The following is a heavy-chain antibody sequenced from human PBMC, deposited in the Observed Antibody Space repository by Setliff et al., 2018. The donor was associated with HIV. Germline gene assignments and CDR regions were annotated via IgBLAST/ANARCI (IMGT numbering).Heavy chain of an antibody. CDR3: ARDLKRPNSNFWGGYPIPFDS. V-gene: IGHV7-4-1*02. D-gene: IGHD3-3*01. J-gene: IGHJ4*02. CDR1: GYTFTTFG. CDR2: INTETGTP. Sequence: ASVKVSCKASGYTFTTFGLSWVRQAPGQGLEWMGWINTETGTPMYAQGFTGRFVFSLDTSVSTAYLQISSLKAEDTAVYFCARDLKRPNSNFWGGYPIPFDSWGQGTLVTVSS.